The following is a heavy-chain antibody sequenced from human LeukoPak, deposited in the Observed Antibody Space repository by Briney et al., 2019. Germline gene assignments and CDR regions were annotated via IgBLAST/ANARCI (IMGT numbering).Heavy chain of an antibody. D-gene: IGHD3-10*01. J-gene: IGHJ4*02. V-gene: IGHV4-59*01. Sequence: PSETLSLTCTVSGGSISSYYWSWIRQPPGKGLEWIGYIHYSGSTNYNPSLKSRVTISVDTSKNQFSLRLSSVTAADTAVYYCARGHYGSGTGTYSNWGQGTLVTVSS. CDR1: GGSISSYY. CDR2: IHYSGST. CDR3: ARGHYGSGTGTYSN.